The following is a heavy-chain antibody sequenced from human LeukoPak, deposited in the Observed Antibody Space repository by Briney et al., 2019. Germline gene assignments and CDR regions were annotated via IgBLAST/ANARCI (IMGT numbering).Heavy chain of an antibody. CDR1: GYTFTSYG. CDR3: ARDTPPAVGDDSSGYYYDPQDFDY. CDR2: ISAYNGNT. Sequence: GASVKVSCKASGYTFTSYGISWVRQAPGQGLEWMGWISAYNGNTNYAQKLQGRVTMTTDTSTSTAYMELSSLRSEDTAVYYCARDTPPAVGDDSSGYYYDPQDFDYWGQGTLVTVSS. V-gene: IGHV1-18*01. J-gene: IGHJ4*02. D-gene: IGHD3-22*01.